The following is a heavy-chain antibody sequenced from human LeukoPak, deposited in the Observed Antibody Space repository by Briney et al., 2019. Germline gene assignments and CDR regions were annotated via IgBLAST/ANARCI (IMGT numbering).Heavy chain of an antibody. J-gene: IGHJ4*02. CDR1: GGTFSSYA. CDR3: AHEAAAGLGRFDY. CDR2: IIPIFGTA. V-gene: IGHV1-69*05. Sequence: GSSVKVSCKASGGTFSSYAISWVRQAPGQGLEWMGGIIPIFGTANYAQKFQGRVTITTDESTSTAYMELSSLRSEDTAVCYCAHEAAAGLGRFDYWGQGTLVTVSS. D-gene: IGHD6-13*01.